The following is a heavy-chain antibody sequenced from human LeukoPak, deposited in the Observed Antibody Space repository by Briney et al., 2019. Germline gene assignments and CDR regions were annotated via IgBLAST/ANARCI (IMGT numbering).Heavy chain of an antibody. CDR3: ARDHIAVAGTDFDY. V-gene: IGHV1-46*01. CDR1: GYTFTSYY. CDR2: INPSGGST. J-gene: IGHJ4*02. D-gene: IGHD6-19*01. Sequence: APVKISCKASGYTFTSYYMHWVRQAPGQGLEWMGIINPSGGSTSYAQKFQGRVTMSRDTSTSTVYMELSSLRSEDTAVYYCARDHIAVAGTDFDYWGQGTLVTVSS.